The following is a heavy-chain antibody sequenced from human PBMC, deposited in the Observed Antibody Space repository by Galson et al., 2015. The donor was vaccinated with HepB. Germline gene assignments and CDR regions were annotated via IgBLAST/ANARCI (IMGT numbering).Heavy chain of an antibody. Sequence: SVKVSCKASGYTYTSYGISWVRQAPGQGLEWMGWISAYNGNTNYAPKLQGRVTMTTDTSTSTAYMELRSLRSDDKAVYYCASVVYDSSGYYYIDYWGQGTLVTVSS. V-gene: IGHV1-18*01. CDR1: GYTYTSYG. D-gene: IGHD3-22*01. CDR3: ASVVYDSSGYYYIDY. CDR2: ISAYNGNT. J-gene: IGHJ4*02.